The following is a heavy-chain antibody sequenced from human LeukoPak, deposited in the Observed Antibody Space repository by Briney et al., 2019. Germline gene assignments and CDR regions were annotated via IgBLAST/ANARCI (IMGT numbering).Heavy chain of an antibody. J-gene: IGHJ4*02. V-gene: IGHV3-21*01. CDR2: ISSSSSYI. CDR3: ARGLASYGLLDSDY. D-gene: IGHD3-9*01. Sequence: GGSLRLSCAASGFTFSSYSMNWVRQAPGKGLEWVSSISSSSSYIYYADSVKGRFTISRDNAKNSLYLQMNSLRAEDTAVYYCARGLASYGLLDSDYWGQGTRVSVSS. CDR1: GFTFSSYS.